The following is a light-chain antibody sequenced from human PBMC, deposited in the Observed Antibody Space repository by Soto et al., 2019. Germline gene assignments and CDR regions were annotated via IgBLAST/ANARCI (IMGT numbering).Light chain of an antibody. CDR2: GAS. CDR1: HRVSSY. Sequence: EIVMTQSPATLSVSPGERATLSCRASHRVSSYLAWYQQKPGQAPRLLIYGASTRATGIPARFSGSGSGTEFTLTISSLQSEDFAVYYCQQGKSWPLTFGGGSKVDIK. J-gene: IGKJ4*01. CDR3: QQGKSWPLT. V-gene: IGKV3-15*01.